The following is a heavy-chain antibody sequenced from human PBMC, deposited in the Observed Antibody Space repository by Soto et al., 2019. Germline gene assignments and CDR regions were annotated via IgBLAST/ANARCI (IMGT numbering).Heavy chain of an antibody. CDR3: APQEVGRSYVYTFDA. Sequence: QLQLQESGPGLVKPSETLSLTCTVSGGSISSSNYYWGWIRQPPGKGLEWIGSIYYSGSTYYNPSPHGRVTLSVDRSKNQFSLKLSSGTAADTALYYCAPQEVGRSYVYTFDAWGQGTLVTVSS. J-gene: IGHJ5*02. V-gene: IGHV4-39*01. CDR1: GGSISSSNYY. CDR2: IYYSGST. D-gene: IGHD1-26*01.